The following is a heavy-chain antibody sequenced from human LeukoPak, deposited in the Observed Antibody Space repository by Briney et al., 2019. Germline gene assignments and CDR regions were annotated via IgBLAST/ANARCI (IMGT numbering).Heavy chain of an antibody. CDR2: TYTSGST. CDR3: ARHGSARSPLGP. J-gene: IGHJ5*02. D-gene: IGHD3-10*01. CDR1: GGSITSYY. Sequence: SETLSLTCTVSGGSITSYYWRWIRQPPGKGLEWIGYTYTSGSTNYNPSLKSRVTTSVDTSKNQISLKLSSVTAADTAVYYCARHGSARSPLGPWGQGTLVTVSS. V-gene: IGHV4-4*09.